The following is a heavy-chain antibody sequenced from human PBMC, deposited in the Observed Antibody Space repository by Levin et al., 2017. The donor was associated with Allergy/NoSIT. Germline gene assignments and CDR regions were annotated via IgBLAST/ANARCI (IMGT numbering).Heavy chain of an antibody. CDR3: AKEMTRVIPVFDS. J-gene: IGHJ4*02. D-gene: IGHD4-17*01. CDR2: VTDSGRT. V-gene: IGHV3-23*01. Sequence: GGSLRLSCAVSGFTFSSFAMSWVRQAPGKGPEWVSAVTDSGRTYYADSVKGRFTVSRDNSKNTLYLQMNSLRTDDTAIYYCAKEMTRVIPVFDSWGQGTLVTVSS. CDR1: GFTFSSFA.